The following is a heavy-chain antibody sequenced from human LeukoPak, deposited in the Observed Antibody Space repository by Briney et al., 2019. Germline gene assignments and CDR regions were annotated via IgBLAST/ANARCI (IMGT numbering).Heavy chain of an antibody. V-gene: IGHV4-39*01. CDR1: GGSISSSSYY. CDR2: IYYSGST. D-gene: IGHD6-19*01. J-gene: IGHJ4*02. CDR3: ARPYSSGWYSPAL. Sequence: SETLSLTCTVFGGSISSSSYYWGWIRQPPGKGLEWIGSIYYSGSTYYNPSLKSRVTISVDTSKNQFSLKLSSVTAADTAVYYCARPYSSGWYSPALWGQGTLVTVSS.